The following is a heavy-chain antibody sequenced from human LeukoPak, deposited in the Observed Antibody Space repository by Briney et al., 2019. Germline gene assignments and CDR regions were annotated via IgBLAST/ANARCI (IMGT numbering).Heavy chain of an antibody. CDR3: ARAPKRAMASNWFDP. CDR2: ISGYNGHT. D-gene: IGHD5-18*01. Sequence: ASVKVSCKASGYTFTNYGLSWVRQAPGQGLEWKGWISGYNGHTSYAQKFQGRVTMTRDMSTSTVYMELSSLRSEDTAVYYCARAPKRAMASNWFDPWGQGTLVTVSS. V-gene: IGHV1-18*01. J-gene: IGHJ5*02. CDR1: GYTFTNYG.